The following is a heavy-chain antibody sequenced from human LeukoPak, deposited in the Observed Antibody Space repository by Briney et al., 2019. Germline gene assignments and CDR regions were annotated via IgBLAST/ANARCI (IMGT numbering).Heavy chain of an antibody. CDR2: IRYDGSNK. J-gene: IGHJ4*02. Sequence: GGSLRLSCAASGFTFSSYGMHWVRQAPGKGLEWVAFIRYDGSNKYYADSVKGRFTISRDNAKNSLYLQMNSLRAEDTAVYYCARTSIAAAGCFDYWGQGTLVTVSS. V-gene: IGHV3-30*02. D-gene: IGHD6-13*01. CDR3: ARTSIAAAGCFDY. CDR1: GFTFSSYG.